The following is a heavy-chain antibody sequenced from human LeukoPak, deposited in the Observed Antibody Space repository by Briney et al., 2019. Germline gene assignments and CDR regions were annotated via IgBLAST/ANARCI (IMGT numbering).Heavy chain of an antibody. CDR2: ISYDGSNK. Sequence: GGSLRLSCAASGFTFSSYAMHWVRQAPGKGLEWVAVISYDGSNKYYADSVKGRFTISRDNSKNTLYLQMNSLRAEDTAVYYCARGSLPLLWFGDDFDYWGQGTLVTVSS. CDR3: ARGSLPLLWFGDDFDY. CDR1: GFTFSSYA. V-gene: IGHV3-30*04. D-gene: IGHD3-10*01. J-gene: IGHJ4*02.